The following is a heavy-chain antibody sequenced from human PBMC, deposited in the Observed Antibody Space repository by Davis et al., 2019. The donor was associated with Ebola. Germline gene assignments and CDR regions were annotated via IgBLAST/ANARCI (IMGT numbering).Heavy chain of an antibody. CDR1: GFTFSSYS. V-gene: IGHV3-48*02. CDR2: ISSSSSTI. J-gene: IGHJ6*02. CDR3: AREIAAAGIYYYYGMDV. D-gene: IGHD6-13*01. Sequence: GESLKISCAASGFTFSSYSMNWVRQAPGKGLEWVSYISSSSSTIYYADSVKGRFTISRDNAKNSLYLQMNSLRDEDTAVYYCAREIAAAGIYYYYGMDVWGQGTTVTVSS.